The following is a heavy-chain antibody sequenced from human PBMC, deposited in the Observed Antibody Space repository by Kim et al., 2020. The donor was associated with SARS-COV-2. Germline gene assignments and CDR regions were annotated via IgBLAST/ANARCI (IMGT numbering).Heavy chain of an antibody. D-gene: IGHD2-15*01. CDR3: ARISGGYFDY. Sequence: SETLSLTCTVSGASISSSSHYWGWIRQPPGKGLEWIGNIYYSGSTYYNPSLKSRVTISVDTSKNQFSLKVRSVTAADTAVYYCARISGGYFDYWGQGTLDTVSS. CDR1: GASISSSSHY. V-gene: IGHV4-39*01. CDR2: IYYSGST. J-gene: IGHJ4*02.